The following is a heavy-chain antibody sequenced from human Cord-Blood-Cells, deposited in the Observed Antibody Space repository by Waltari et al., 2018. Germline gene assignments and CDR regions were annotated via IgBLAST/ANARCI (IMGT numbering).Heavy chain of an antibody. CDR3: ARGRRIIRRSMGAFDI. D-gene: IGHD3-10*01. Sequence: QVQLQQSGAGLLKPSETLSLTCAVHGGSFSGYYWSWLRQPPGKGLEWIGEINHSGSTNYNPSLKSRVTISVDTSKNQFSLKLSSVTAADTAVYYCARGRRIIRRSMGAFDIWGQGTMVTVSS. V-gene: IGHV4-34*01. CDR1: GGSFSGYY. CDR2: INHSGST. J-gene: IGHJ3*02.